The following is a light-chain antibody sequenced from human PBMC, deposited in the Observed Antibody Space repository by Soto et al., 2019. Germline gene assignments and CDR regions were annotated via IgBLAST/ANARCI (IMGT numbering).Light chain of an antibody. CDR1: QSLNRD. CDR2: GAS. Sequence: IVMTQSPATLSMSPGERATLXCRASQSLNRDLAWYQQKPGQSPRLLIFGASIRATGIPARFSGSGSGTEFTLTISSLQPDDFATYYCQQYNSYSTFGQGTKVDIK. V-gene: IGKV3-15*01. CDR3: QQYNSYST. J-gene: IGKJ1*01.